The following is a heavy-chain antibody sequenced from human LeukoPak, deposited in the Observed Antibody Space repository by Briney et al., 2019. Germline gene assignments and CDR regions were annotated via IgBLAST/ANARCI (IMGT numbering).Heavy chain of an antibody. Sequence: PGGSLRLSCAASGFTFSDYYMSWIRQAPGKGLEWVSYISSSGSAIYYADSVKGRFTISRDNAKNSLYLQMNSLRPEDTAVYYCARGGTVPAANVSDYYYYGMDVWGQGTTVTVSS. CDR1: GFTFSDYY. J-gene: IGHJ6*02. V-gene: IGHV3-11*01. CDR2: ISSSGSAI. CDR3: ARGGTVPAANVSDYYYYGMDV. D-gene: IGHD2-2*01.